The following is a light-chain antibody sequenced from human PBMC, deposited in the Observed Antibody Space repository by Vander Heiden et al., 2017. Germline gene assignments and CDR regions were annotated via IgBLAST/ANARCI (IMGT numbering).Light chain of an antibody. V-gene: IGKV1-39*01. CDR3: QQSYSTPTT. J-gene: IGKJ4*01. CDR2: AAS. CDR1: QSISSY. Sequence: DIQMTQSPSSLSASVGDRVTITCRASQSISSYLNWYQQKPGKAPKRLIYAASSLQSGVPSRFSGSGSGTDFTLTISSLQPEDFATYYCQQSYSTPTTFGGGTKVEIK.